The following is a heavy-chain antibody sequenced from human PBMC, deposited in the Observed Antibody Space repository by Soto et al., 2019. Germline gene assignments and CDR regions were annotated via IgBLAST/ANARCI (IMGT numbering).Heavy chain of an antibody. CDR1: GDSITTYY. CDR2: IYPGGSI. D-gene: IGHD3-3*01. J-gene: IGHJ4*02. Sequence: SETLSLTCAVSGDSITTYYWSWIRQAAGKGPEWIGRIYPGGSIDYIPSLKSRITLSFDTSKNQFSLRLNSVTAADTAVYYCSSGSFGVVSEYWGQGTLVTVSS. CDR3: SSGSFGVVSEY. V-gene: IGHV4-4*07.